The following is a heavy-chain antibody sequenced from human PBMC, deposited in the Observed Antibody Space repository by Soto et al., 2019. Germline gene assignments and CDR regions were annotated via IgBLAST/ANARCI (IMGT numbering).Heavy chain of an antibody. CDR2: IYSGGST. CDR1: GFTVSSNY. V-gene: IGHV3-53*01. D-gene: IGHD2-2*01. CDR3: AREDHLLSWFDP. Sequence: GGSRRVSCAASGFTVSSNYMSWVRQAPGKGLEWVSVIYSGGSTYYADSVKGRFTISRDNSKNTLYLQMNSLRAEDTAVYYCAREDHLLSWFDPWGQRTLVTVS. J-gene: IGHJ5*02.